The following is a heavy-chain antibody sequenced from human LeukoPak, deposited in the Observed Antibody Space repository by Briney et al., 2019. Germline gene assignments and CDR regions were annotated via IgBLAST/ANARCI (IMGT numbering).Heavy chain of an antibody. CDR3: ARDQGGYGGLDS. V-gene: IGHV4-31*03. J-gene: IGHJ4*02. CDR1: GGSISSSGSS. CDR2: IFSSGDP. Sequence: PSQTLSLTFSVSGGSISSSGSSWSWIRQHPERGLEWIGYIFSSGDPYYNPSLKSRLTIAVDTSTKQFSLKLSSVTAADTAVYYCARDQGGYGGLDSWGQGTLVTVSS. D-gene: IGHD3-22*01.